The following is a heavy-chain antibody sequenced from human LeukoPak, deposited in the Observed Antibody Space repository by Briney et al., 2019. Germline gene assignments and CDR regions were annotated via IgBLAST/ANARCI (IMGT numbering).Heavy chain of an antibody. Sequence: GGSLRLSCAASGFVFSDYSMNWVRQAPGKGLEWVANIRGSGSGMGYGSYYADSVKGRFTISRDNAKTSLYLQMNSLRADDTAVCYCARDDNWGFDYWGQGALVTVSS. D-gene: IGHD7-27*01. CDR2: IRGSGSGM. CDR3: ARDDNWGFDY. J-gene: IGHJ4*02. CDR1: GFVFSDYS. V-gene: IGHV3-48*04.